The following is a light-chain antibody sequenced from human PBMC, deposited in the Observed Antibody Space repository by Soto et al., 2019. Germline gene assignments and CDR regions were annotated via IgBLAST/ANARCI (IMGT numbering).Light chain of an antibody. Sequence: QSALTQPPSASGSPGQSVTISCTGTSSDVGAHNYVSWYQQHAGKAPKLVIYEVTKRPSGVPDRFSGSKSAITASLTVSGLQAEDEADYYCSSFASSNTWVFGGGTQLTVL. J-gene: IGLJ3*02. CDR3: SSFASSNTWV. CDR1: SSDVGAHNY. V-gene: IGLV2-8*01. CDR2: EVT.